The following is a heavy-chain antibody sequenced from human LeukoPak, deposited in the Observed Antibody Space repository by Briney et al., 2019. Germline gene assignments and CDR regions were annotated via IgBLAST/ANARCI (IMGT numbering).Heavy chain of an antibody. CDR1: GYTFTSYA. D-gene: IGHD3-10*01. J-gene: IGHJ5*01. CDR3: ARDKGPVLLLFGEHWFDP. V-gene: IGHV7-4-1*02. Sequence: ASVKVSCKASGYTFTSYAMNWVRQAPGQGLEWMGWINTNTGNPTYAQGFTGRFVFSLDTSVSTAYLQISSLKAEDTAVYYCARDKGPVLLLFGEHWFDPWGQGTLVTVSS. CDR2: INTNTGNP.